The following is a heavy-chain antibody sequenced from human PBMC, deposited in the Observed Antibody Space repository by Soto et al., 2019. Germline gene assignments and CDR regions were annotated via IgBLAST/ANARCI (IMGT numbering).Heavy chain of an antibody. J-gene: IGHJ4*02. CDR1: GFTFISYA. Sequence: GGSLRLSCAASGFTFISYAITWVRQAPGKGLEWVSAISGSGNSTFYADSVKGRFTISRDNSKNTLYLQMNSLRVEDTAVYFCAKNPKGSSPPFDYWGQGTLVTVSS. CDR3: AKNPKGSSPPFDY. CDR2: ISGSGNST. D-gene: IGHD6-13*01. V-gene: IGHV3-23*01.